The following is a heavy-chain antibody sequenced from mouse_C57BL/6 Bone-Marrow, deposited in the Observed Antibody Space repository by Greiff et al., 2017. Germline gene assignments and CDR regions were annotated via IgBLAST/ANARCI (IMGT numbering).Heavy chain of an antibody. J-gene: IGHJ1*03. CDR3: ARDAPYNYYGSSEVYWYFDV. V-gene: IGHV7-1*01. CDR1: GFTFSDFY. D-gene: IGHD1-1*01. Sequence: EVQLVQSGGGLVQSGRSLRLSCATSGFTFSDFYMEWVRQAPGKGLEWIAASRNKANHYTSEYSVSVKGRLIVSRASSPSFLSLQMLALRAEDTAMYYCARDAPYNYYGSSEVYWYFDVWGTGTTVTVSS. CDR2: SRNKANHYTS.